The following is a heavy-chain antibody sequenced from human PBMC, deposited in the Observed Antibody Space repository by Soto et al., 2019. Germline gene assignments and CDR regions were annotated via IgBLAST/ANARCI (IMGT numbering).Heavy chain of an antibody. Sequence: PGGSLSLSCVASGFTFSSYSMSWVRQAPGKGLEWVSSIIISSSSIYYADSLKGRFTISRDNAKNSLYLHMNSLTAEDTAVYYCARGYDTSGYWTAFDSWGQGALVTVSS. CDR3: ARGYDTSGYWTAFDS. CDR1: GFTFSSYS. D-gene: IGHD3-22*01. J-gene: IGHJ4*02. V-gene: IGHV3-21*01. CDR2: IIISSSSI.